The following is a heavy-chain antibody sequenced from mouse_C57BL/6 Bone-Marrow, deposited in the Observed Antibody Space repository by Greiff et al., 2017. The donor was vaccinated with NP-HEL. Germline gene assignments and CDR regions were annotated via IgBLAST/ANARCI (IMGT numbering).Heavy chain of an antibody. V-gene: IGHV3-1*01. CDR3: ARDDYDYDLPWFAY. Sequence: DVQLVESGPGMVKPSQSLSLTCTVTGYSITSGYDWHWIRHFPGNKLEWMGYISYSGSTNYNPSLKSRISITHDTSKNHFFLKLNSVTTEDTATYYCARDDYDYDLPWFAYWGQGTLVTVSA. J-gene: IGHJ3*01. D-gene: IGHD2-4*01. CDR1: GYSITSGYD. CDR2: ISYSGST.